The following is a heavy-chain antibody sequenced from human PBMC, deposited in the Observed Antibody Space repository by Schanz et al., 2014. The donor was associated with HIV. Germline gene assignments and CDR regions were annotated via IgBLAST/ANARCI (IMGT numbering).Heavy chain of an antibody. V-gene: IGHV3-23*04. CDR2: ISGSGGHT. CDR3: AKDKNDQRVYSMDV. D-gene: IGHD1-1*01. J-gene: IGHJ6*02. Sequence: VQLVESGGGLVQPGGSLRLSCAASRFTFSSYAMSWVRQAPGKGLEWVSLISGSGGHTYYADPVKGRFTISRDNFKNTLYLQMNSLRAEDTAVYYCAKDKNDQRVYSMDVWGQGTTVTVSS. CDR1: RFTFSSYA.